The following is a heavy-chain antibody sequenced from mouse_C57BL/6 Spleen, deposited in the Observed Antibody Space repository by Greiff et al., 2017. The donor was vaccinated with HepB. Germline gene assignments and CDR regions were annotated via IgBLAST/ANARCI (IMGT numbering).Heavy chain of an antibody. V-gene: IGHV7-3*01. CDR3: ARYGSYFDY. J-gene: IGHJ2*01. CDR1: GFTFTDYY. CDR2: IRNKANGYTT. Sequence: EVQLVESGGGLVQPGGSLSLSCAASGFTFTDYYMSWVRQPPGKALEWLGFIRNKANGYTTEYSASVKGRFTISRDNSQSILYLQMNALRAEDSATYYCARYGSYFDYWGQGTTLTVSS.